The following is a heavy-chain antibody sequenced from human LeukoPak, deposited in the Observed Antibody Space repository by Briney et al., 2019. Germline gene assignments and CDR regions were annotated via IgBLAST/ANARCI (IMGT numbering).Heavy chain of an antibody. CDR1: GYTFTGYY. D-gene: IGHD2-21*02. V-gene: IGHV1-2*02. Sequence: ASVKVSCKASGYTFTGYYMHWVRQAPGQGLEWMGWINPNSGGTDYAQKFQGRVTMTRDTSISTAYMELSRLRSDGTAVYHCARDGGAYCGGDCYFADDYWGQGTLVTVSS. J-gene: IGHJ4*02. CDR2: INPNSGGT. CDR3: ARDGGAYCGGDCYFADDY.